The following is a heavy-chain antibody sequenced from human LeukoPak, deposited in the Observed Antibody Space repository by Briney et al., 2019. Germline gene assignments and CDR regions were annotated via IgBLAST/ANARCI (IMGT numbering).Heavy chain of an antibody. CDR3: ARESEPRLIWFVGGEQYYFDY. J-gene: IGHJ4*02. Sequence: GRSLRLSCAASGFTFSSYAMHWVRQAPGKGLEWVAVISYDGSNKYYADSVKGRFTISRDNSKNTLYLQMNSLRAEDTAVYYCARESEPRLIWFVGGEQYYFDYWGQGTLVTVSS. CDR1: GFTFSSYA. CDR2: ISYDGSNK. D-gene: IGHD3-10*01. V-gene: IGHV3-30-3*01.